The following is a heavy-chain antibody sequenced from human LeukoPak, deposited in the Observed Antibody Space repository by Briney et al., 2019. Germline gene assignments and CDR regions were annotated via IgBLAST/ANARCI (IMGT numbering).Heavy chain of an antibody. D-gene: IGHD2-15*01. J-gene: IGHJ4*02. V-gene: IGHV4-59*01. CDR3: AGGYCSGGSCYYFDN. Sequence: SETLSLTCTVSGGSISGYYWNFIRQFPGKGLGWIGFIYYTGSTNYNPSLKSRVTISLDTSNNQFSLKLSSVTAADTAVYYCAGGYCSGGSCYYFDNWGQGTLVTVSS. CDR2: IYYTGST. CDR1: GGSISGYY.